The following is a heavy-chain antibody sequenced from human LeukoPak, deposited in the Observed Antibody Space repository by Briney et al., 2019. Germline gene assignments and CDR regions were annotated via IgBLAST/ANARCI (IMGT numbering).Heavy chain of an antibody. V-gene: IGHV4-4*07. CDR3: ASPVKNYDFWSGYYGPFDY. CDR2: IYTSGST. Sequence: SETLSLTCTVSGGSIGSYYWSWIRQPAGKGLEWIGRIYTSGSTNYNPSLKSRVTMSVDTSKNQFSLKLSSVTAADTAVYYCASPVKNYDFWSGYYGPFDYWGQGTLVTVSS. D-gene: IGHD3-3*01. J-gene: IGHJ4*02. CDR1: GGSIGSYY.